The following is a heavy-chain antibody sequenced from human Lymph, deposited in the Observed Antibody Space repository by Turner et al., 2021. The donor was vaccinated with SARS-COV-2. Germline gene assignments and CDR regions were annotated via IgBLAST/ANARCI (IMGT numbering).Heavy chain of an antibody. CDR2: IYSGGST. CDR3: ARVLPYGDYFDY. D-gene: IGHD4-17*01. Sequence: EVQLVESGGGLIQPGGSLRLSCAASIFTVSSNYMTWVRQAPGKGLEWVSVIYSGGSTYYADSVKGRFTISRDNSKNTLYLQMNSLRAEDTAVYYCARVLPYGDYFDYWSQGTLVTVSS. CDR1: IFTVSSNY. J-gene: IGHJ4*02. V-gene: IGHV3-53*01.